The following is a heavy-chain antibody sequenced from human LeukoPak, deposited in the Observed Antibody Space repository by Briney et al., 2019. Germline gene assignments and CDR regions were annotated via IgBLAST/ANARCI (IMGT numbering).Heavy chain of an antibody. CDR2: IYENGGTT. CDR3: AKDRRLIAAPEYFQH. Sequence: TGGSLRLSCVGSGFTFRSHAMSWVRQAPEKGLEFVSGIYENGGTTYYADSVKGRFTISRDNSKNTLYLQMNSLRAEDTAVYYCAKDRRLIAAPEYFQHWGQGTLVTVSS. V-gene: IGHV3-23*01. D-gene: IGHD6-13*01. J-gene: IGHJ1*01. CDR1: GFTFRSHA.